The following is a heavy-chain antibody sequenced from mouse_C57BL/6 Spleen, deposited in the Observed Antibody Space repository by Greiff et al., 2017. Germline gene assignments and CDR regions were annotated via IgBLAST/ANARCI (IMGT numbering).Heavy chain of an antibody. D-gene: IGHD3-2*02. Sequence: EVKLQESGAELVRPGASVKLSCTASGFNIKDDYMHWVKQRPEQGLEWIGWIDPENGDTESASKFQGKATITADTSSNTAYLQLSSLTSEDTAVYYCTTGQTAQATWFAYWGQGTLVTVSA. CDR3: TTGQTAQATWFAY. J-gene: IGHJ3*01. V-gene: IGHV14-4*01. CDR2: IDPENGDT. CDR1: GFNIKDDY.